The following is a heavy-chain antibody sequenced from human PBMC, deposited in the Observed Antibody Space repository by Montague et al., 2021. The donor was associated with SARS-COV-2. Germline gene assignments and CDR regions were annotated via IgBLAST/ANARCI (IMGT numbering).Heavy chain of an antibody. D-gene: IGHD3-22*01. CDR2: INHSGST. CDR1: GGSFSGYY. CDR3: ARGPRITMIVVVITDIWFDP. V-gene: IGHV4-34*01. Sequence: SETLSLTCAVYGGSFSGYYWSWIRQPPGKGLEWIGEINHSGSTNXNPSLKSRVTISVDTSKNQFSLKLSSVTAADTAVNYCARGPRITMIVVVITDIWFDPWGQGTLVTVSS. J-gene: IGHJ5*02.